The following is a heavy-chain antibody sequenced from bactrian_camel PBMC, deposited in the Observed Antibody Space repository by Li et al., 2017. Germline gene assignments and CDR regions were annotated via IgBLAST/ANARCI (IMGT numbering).Heavy chain of an antibody. CDR3: AAQAYCVNSNYASVKTFTY. J-gene: IGHJ4*01. CDR1: GYTYSSKC. Sequence: VQLVESGGGLVQPGGSLRLSCAASGYTYSSKCIGWFRQAPGKEREGVACIYTGDGGALYADSVKGRFAISQDNAKNTVYLQMNSLKPEDTAMYFCAAQAYCVNSNYASVKTFTYRGQGTQVTVS. V-gene: IGHV3S31*01. CDR2: IYTGDGGA. D-gene: IGHD1*01.